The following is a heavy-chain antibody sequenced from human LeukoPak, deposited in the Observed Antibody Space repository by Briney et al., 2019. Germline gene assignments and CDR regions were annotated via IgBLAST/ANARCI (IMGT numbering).Heavy chain of an antibody. J-gene: IGHJ4*02. CDR1: GFTVSSNY. V-gene: IGHV3-30-3*01. CDR2: ISYDGSNK. D-gene: IGHD3-10*01. Sequence: PGGSLRLSCAASGFTVSSNYMSWVRQAPGKGLEWVAVISYDGSNKYYADSVKGRFTISRDNSKNTLYLQMNSLRAEDTAVYYCARDQYYYGSGFDYWGQGTLVTVSS. CDR3: ARDQYYYGSGFDY.